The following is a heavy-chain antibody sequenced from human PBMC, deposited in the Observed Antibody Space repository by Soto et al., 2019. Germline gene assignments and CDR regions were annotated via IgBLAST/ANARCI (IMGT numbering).Heavy chain of an antibody. CDR1: GFTFSSAS. D-gene: IGHD3-3*01. J-gene: IGHJ3*02. CDR2: IKSKTDGGTT. Sequence: PGGVPRLSCAASGFTFSSASMSWVRQAPGKGLEWVGGIKSKTDGGTTDYAAPVKGRFTISRDDSKNTLYLQMNSLKTEDTAVYYCTTPYYDFWSGYSDAFDIWGQGTMVTVSS. CDR3: TTPYYDFWSGYSDAFDI. V-gene: IGHV3-15*01.